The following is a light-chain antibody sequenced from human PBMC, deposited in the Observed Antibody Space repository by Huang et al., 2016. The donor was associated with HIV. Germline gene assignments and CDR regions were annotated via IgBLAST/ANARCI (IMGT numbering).Light chain of an antibody. Sequence: EIVMTQSPATLSVSPGERATLSCRASQRVGSNLAWYQQKPGQAPRLLIYGASIRATGIPARFSGSGSGTEFTLTISSLQSEDFALYYCQQYNNWPPWTFGQGTKVEIK. CDR2: GAS. J-gene: IGKJ1*01. CDR1: QRVGSN. CDR3: QQYNNWPPWT. V-gene: IGKV3-15*01.